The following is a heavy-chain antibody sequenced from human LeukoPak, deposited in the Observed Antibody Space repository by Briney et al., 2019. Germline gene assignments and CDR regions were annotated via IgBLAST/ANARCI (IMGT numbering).Heavy chain of an antibody. D-gene: IGHD3-10*01. CDR1: GGSISSYY. V-gene: IGHV4-59*01. Sequence: SETLSLTCTVSGGSISSYYWSWIRQPPGKGLEWIGYIYYSGSTNYNPSLKSRVTISVDTSKNQFSLKLSSVTAADTAVYYCARARTYYYGSGSYYQLFDYWGQGTLVTVSS. CDR3: ARARTYYYGSGSYYQLFDY. CDR2: IYYSGST. J-gene: IGHJ4*02.